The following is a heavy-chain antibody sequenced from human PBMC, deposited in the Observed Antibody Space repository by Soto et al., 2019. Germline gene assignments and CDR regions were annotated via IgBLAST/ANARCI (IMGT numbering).Heavy chain of an antibody. V-gene: IGHV4-31*03. D-gene: IGHD2-8*02. J-gene: IGHJ5*02. CDR3: ARWWSSSRQGFDP. Sequence: QVQLQESGPGLVKPSQTLSLTCTVSGGSISSGDYYWSWIRQHPGKGLEWIGYIYYSGSTYYNPSLKSRVTISVDTSKNQFSLKLSSVTAAHTAVYYCARWWSSSRQGFDPWGQGTLVTVSS. CDR2: IYYSGST. CDR1: GGSISSGDYY.